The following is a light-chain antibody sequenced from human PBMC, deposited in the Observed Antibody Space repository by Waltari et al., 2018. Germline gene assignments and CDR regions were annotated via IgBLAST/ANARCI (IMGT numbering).Light chain of an antibody. CDR1: QSVSKH. Sequence: EIVLTQSPVTLSLSPGDRATLSCRASQSVSKHLAWYQQKTGQPPSLLIYDATSRATGIPARFSGSGSGTDFTLTISSLEPEDFAVYYCQQRANWPPGLTFGGGTKVEIK. J-gene: IGKJ4*01. V-gene: IGKV3-11*01. CDR2: DAT. CDR3: QQRANWPPGLT.